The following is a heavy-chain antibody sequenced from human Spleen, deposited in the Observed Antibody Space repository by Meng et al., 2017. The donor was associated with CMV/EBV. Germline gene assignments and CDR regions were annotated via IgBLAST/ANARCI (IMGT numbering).Heavy chain of an antibody. J-gene: IGHJ4*02. V-gene: IGHV3-23*01. CDR2: ISGSGGST. Sequence: GESLKISCAASGFTFSSYAMSWVRQAPGKGLEWVSAISGSGGSTHYADSVKGRFTISRDNSKHTLYLQMNSLRVEHTALYYCARDLRRYYGSGNPFDHWGQGTLVTVSS. CDR1: GFTFSSYA. D-gene: IGHD3-10*01. CDR3: ARDLRRYYGSGNPFDH.